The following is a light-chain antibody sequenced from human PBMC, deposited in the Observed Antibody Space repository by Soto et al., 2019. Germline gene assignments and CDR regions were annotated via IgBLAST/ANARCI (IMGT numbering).Light chain of an antibody. CDR2: FGS. J-gene: IGKJ5*01. V-gene: IGKV4-1*01. CDR1: QTVFYSSNNKNY. CDR3: MQALQSLT. Sequence: DIVMTHSPHSLAVSLRERATINCNSRQTVFYSSNNKNYLAWYQQKPGQSPQLLIYFGSNRAPGVPDRFSGSGSGTDFTLKINRVEAEDVGTYYCMQALQSLTFGQGTRLEIK.